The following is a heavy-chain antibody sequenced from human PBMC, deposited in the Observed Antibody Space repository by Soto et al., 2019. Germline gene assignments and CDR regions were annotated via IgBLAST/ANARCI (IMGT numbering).Heavy chain of an antibody. Sequence: ASVKVSCKASGYTFTSYDINWVRQATGQGLEWMGWMNPNSGNTGYAQKFQGRVTMTRNTSISTAYMELSSLRSEDTAVYYCARVHSGYDYLQYYYYYMDVRGKRTKVTVSS. CDR3: ARVHSGYDYLQYYYYYMDV. CDR1: GYTFTSYD. CDR2: MNPNSGNT. V-gene: IGHV1-8*01. D-gene: IGHD5-12*01. J-gene: IGHJ6*03.